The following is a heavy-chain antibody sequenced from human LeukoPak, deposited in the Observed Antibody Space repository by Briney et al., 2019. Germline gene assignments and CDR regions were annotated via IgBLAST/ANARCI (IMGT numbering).Heavy chain of an antibody. V-gene: IGHV3-64*01. CDR1: GFTFSSYA. J-gene: IGHJ4*02. Sequence: GGSLRLSCAASGFTFSSYAMHWVRQAPGKGLEYVSAISSNGGSTYYANSVKGRFTISRDNSKNTLYLQMGSLRAEDMAVYYCARGASQWELRGGFDYWGQGTLVTVSS. CDR3: ARGASQWELRGGFDY. D-gene: IGHD1-26*01. CDR2: ISSNGGST.